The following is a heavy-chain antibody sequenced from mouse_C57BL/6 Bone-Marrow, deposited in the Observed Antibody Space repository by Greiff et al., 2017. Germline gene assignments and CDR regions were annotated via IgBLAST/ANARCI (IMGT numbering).Heavy chain of an antibody. CDR2: FDPENGDT. J-gene: IGHJ1*03. Sequence: EVQLVESGAELVRPWASVTLSCSVSGFNIKADYLCWVKQRPEQGLVWMGWFDPENGDTEYASKFQVKATITADTSSNTAYLQLSSLTSEDTAVYYCTSPSTTVVAPGYFDVWGTGTTVTVSA. V-gene: IGHV14-4*01. D-gene: IGHD1-1*01. CDR1: GFNIKADY. CDR3: TSPSTTVVAPGYFDV.